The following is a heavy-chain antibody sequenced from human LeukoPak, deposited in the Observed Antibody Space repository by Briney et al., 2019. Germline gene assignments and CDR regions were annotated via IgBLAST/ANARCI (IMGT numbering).Heavy chain of an antibody. CDR2: ISSSSTYT. CDR1: GFTFSDYY. Sequence: GGSLRLSCAASGFTFSDYYMSWIRQAPGKGLEWVLYISSSSTYTNYADSVKGRFTIYRDNAKNSLYLQMNSLRAEDTAVYYCATSVDTALDFDYWGQGTLVTVSS. V-gene: IGHV3-11*03. D-gene: IGHD5-18*01. J-gene: IGHJ4*02. CDR3: ATSVDTALDFDY.